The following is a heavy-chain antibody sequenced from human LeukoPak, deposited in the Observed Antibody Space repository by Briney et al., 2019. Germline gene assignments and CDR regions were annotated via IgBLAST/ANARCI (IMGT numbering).Heavy chain of an antibody. V-gene: IGHV4-34*01. J-gene: IGHJ6*02. CDR2: INHSGST. Sequence: SETLPLTCAVYGGSFSGYYWSWIRQPPGKGLEWIGEINHSGSTNYNPSLMGRVTISVDTSKNQFSLKLSSVTAADTAVYYCARVKTTTDTRENYYGMDVWGQGTTVTVSS. CDR1: GGSFSGYY. D-gene: IGHD4-17*01. CDR3: ARVKTTTDTRENYYGMDV.